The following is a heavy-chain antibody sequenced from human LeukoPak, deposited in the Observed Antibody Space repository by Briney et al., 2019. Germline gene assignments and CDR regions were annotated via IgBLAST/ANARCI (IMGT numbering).Heavy chain of an antibody. CDR3: ARDLRWGYYFDY. J-gene: IGHJ4*02. Sequence: ASVKVSCKASGYTFTGYYMHWVRQAPGQGLEWMGRINPNSGGTNYAQKFQGRVTMTRDTSISTAYMELSRLRSEDTAVYYCARDLRWGYYFDYWGQGTLVTVSS. CDR2: INPNSGGT. V-gene: IGHV1-2*06. CDR1: GYTFTGYY. D-gene: IGHD4-23*01.